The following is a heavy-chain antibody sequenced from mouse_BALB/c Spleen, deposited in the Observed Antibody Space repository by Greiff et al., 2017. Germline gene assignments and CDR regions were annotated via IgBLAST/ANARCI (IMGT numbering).Heavy chain of an antibody. CDR3: ARMDGNRAYYAMDY. V-gene: IGHV2-4-1*01. D-gene: IGHD2-1*01. J-gene: IGHJ4*01. CDR2: IWSGGST. CDR1: GFSLTSYG. Sequence: VKLKQSGPGLVQPSQSLSITCTVSGFSLTSYGVHWVRQSPGKGLEWLGVIWSGGSTDYNAAFISRLSISKDNSKSQVFFKMNSLQADDTAIYYCARMDGNRAYYAMDYWGQGTSVTVSS.